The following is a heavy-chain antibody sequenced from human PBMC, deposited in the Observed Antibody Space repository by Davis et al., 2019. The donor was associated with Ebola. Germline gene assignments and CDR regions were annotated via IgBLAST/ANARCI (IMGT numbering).Heavy chain of an antibody. D-gene: IGHD3-9*01. CDR3: ASGVPNNDWQHQFNY. CDR2: ISATTGYI. Sequence: PGGSLRLSCATSGFIFSSSSMNWVRRVPGTGLELVSSISATTGYIYYADSVKGRFTISRDNAKNSLYPQMNSLRAEDTAVYYCASGVPNNDWQHQFNYWGQGTMVAVSS. V-gene: IGHV3-21*01. CDR1: GFIFSSSS. J-gene: IGHJ4*02.